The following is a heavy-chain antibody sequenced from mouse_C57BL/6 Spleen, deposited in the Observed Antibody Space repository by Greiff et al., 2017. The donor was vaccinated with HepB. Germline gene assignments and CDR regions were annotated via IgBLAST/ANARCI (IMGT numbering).Heavy chain of an antibody. D-gene: IGHD2-2*01. J-gene: IGHJ3*01. CDR2: IHPNSGST. Sequence: VQLQQPGAELVKPGASVKLSCKASGYTFTSYWMHWVKQRPGQGLAWIGMIHPNSGSTNYNEKFKSKATLTVDKSSSTAYMQLSSLTSEDSAVYYCARGDGYDWFAYWGQGTLVTVSA. V-gene: IGHV1-64*01. CDR3: ARGDGYDWFAY. CDR1: GYTFTSYW.